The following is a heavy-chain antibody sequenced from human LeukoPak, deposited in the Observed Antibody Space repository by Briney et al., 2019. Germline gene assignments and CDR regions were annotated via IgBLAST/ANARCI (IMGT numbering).Heavy chain of an antibody. J-gene: IGHJ3*02. CDR2: IYYSGST. D-gene: IGHD6-13*01. CDR3: ARARRAQAGHDAFDI. Sequence: PSETLSLTCTVSGGSISSYYWSWIRQPPGKGLEWIGYIYYSGSTNYNPSLKSRVTISVDTSKNQFSLKLSSVTAADTAVYYCARARRAQAGHDAFDIWGQGTMVTVSS. CDR1: GGSISSYY. V-gene: IGHV4-59*01.